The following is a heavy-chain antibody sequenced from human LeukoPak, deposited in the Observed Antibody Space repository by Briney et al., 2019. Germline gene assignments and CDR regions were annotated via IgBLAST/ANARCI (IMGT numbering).Heavy chain of an antibody. CDR2: INPNSGGT. CDR1: GYTFTGYY. Sequence: ASVKVSCKASGYTFTGYYMHWVRQAPGQGLEWMGWINPNSGGTKFAQKFQGRVTMTRDTSISTAHMEMTSLRSDDTAVYYCARAQTYCGDDCYVYYFDYWGQGTLVTVSS. D-gene: IGHD2-21*01. V-gene: IGHV1-2*02. J-gene: IGHJ4*02. CDR3: ARAQTYCGDDCYVYYFDY.